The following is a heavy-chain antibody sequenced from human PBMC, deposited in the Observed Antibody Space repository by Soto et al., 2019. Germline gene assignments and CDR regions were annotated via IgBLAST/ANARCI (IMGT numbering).Heavy chain of an antibody. CDR1: GFTFSSYS. CDR3: ASEQWAGGMDV. J-gene: IGHJ6*02. Sequence: EVQLVESGGGLVKPGGSLRPSCAASGFTFSSYSMNWVRQAPGKGLEWVSSLSSSSSYIYYADSVKGRFTISRDNAKNSLYLQMNSLRAEDTAVYYCASEQWAGGMDVWGQGTTVTVSS. CDR2: LSSSSSYI. V-gene: IGHV3-21*01. D-gene: IGHD6-19*01.